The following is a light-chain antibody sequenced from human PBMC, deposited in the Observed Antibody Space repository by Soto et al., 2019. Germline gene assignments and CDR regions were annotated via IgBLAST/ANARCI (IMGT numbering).Light chain of an antibody. CDR2: NNN. Sequence: QSVLTQPPSASGTPGQRVTISCSGSSSNIGSNTVNWYQQLPGTAPKLLIYNNNQRPSGVPDRFSGPKSGTSASLAISGLQTEDEADYYCAVWDDSLNGLVFGTGTKLTVL. J-gene: IGLJ1*01. V-gene: IGLV1-44*01. CDR1: SSNIGSNT. CDR3: AVWDDSLNGLV.